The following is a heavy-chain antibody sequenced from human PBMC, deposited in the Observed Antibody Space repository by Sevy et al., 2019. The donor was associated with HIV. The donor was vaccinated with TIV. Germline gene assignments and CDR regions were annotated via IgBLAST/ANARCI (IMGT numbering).Heavy chain of an antibody. D-gene: IGHD6-19*01. CDR3: APTRRSGWYYDY. Sequence: ASVKVSCKASGYTFTGYYMHWVRQAPGQGLEWMGWHNPNSGGTNYAQKFQGRVTMTRDTSISTAYMELSRLGSDDTAVYYCAPTRRSGWYYDYWGQGTLVTVSS. CDR1: GYTFTGYY. CDR2: HNPNSGGT. J-gene: IGHJ4*02. V-gene: IGHV1-2*02.